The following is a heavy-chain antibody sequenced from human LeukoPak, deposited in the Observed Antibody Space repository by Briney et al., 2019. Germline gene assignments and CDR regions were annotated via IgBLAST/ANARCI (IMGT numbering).Heavy chain of an antibody. J-gene: IGHJ6*02. V-gene: IGHV1-69*13. CDR1: GGTFSSYA. CDR3: AGLYCSSTSCYYYYGMDV. Sequence: ASVKVSCKASGGTFSSYAISWVRQAPGQGLEWMGGIIPIFGTASYAQKFQGRVTITADESTSTAYMELSSLRSEDTAVYYCAGLYCSSTSCYYYYGMDVWGQGTTITVSS. D-gene: IGHD2-2*01. CDR2: IIPIFGTA.